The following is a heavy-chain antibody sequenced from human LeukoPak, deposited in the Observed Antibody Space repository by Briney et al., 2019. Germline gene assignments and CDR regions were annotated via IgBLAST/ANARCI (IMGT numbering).Heavy chain of an antibody. J-gene: IGHJ4*02. D-gene: IGHD6-19*01. Sequence: GGSLRLSCAASGFTFSGYAMHWVRLAPGKGVEWLSYISTSGSTIYYADSVKGRFTISRDNARNSLYLQMNSLRADDTALYYCAREGGSGWTFDYWGQGALVTVSS. CDR3: AREGGSGWTFDY. CDR2: ISTSGSTI. V-gene: IGHV3-48*03. CDR1: GFTFSGYA.